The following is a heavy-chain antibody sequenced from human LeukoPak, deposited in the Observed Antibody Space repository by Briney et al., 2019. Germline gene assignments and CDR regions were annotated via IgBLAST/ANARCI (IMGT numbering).Heavy chain of an antibody. CDR3: ATYSRIAVAGTTAWADY. J-gene: IGHJ4*02. CDR2: IYHSGST. D-gene: IGHD6-19*01. V-gene: IGHV4-4*02. Sequence: PSGTLSLTCAVSGGSISSSNWWSWVRQPPGKGPEWIGEIYHSGSTNYNPSLKSRVTISVDKSKNQFSLKLSSVTAADTAVYYCATYSRIAVAGTTAWADYWGQGTLVTVSS. CDR1: GGSISSSNW.